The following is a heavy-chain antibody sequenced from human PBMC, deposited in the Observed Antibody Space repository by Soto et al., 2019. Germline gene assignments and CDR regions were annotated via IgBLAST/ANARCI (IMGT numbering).Heavy chain of an antibody. J-gene: IGHJ4*02. CDR2: ISSSSSSI. CDR3: TRASPRSPRGYDY. D-gene: IGHD3-22*01. CDR1: GCHFGDSC. Sequence: GVSLRVPSNVYGCHFGDSCVHRVRQSPTKGLEWVSSISSSSSSIYSADSLKGRFTHSRDNAKNTLYLQMNSLRAEDTAVYHSTRASPRSPRGYDYWGQGTLVPVSS. V-gene: IGHV3-21*06.